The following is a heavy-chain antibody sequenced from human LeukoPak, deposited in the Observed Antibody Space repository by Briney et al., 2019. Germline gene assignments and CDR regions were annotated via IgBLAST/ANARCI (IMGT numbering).Heavy chain of an antibody. Sequence: SETLSLTCTVSGGSISSSSYYWGWIRQPPGKGLEWIGSIYYSGSTYYNPSLKSRVTISVDTSKNQFSLKLSSVTAADTAVYYCARDVVVVAAKNDYSYNWFDPWGQGTLVTVSS. V-gene: IGHV4-39*07. J-gene: IGHJ5*02. CDR2: IYYSGST. CDR3: ARDVVVVAAKNDYSYNWFDP. D-gene: IGHD2-15*01. CDR1: GGSISSSSYY.